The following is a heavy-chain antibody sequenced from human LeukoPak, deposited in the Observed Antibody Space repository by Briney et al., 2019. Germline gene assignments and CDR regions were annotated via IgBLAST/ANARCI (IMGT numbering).Heavy chain of an antibody. J-gene: IGHJ5*02. CDR2: ISSSGSTI. V-gene: IGHV3-48*03. Sequence: PGGSLRLSCAASGFTFSRYEMNWVRQAPGKGLEWVSYISSSGSTIYYADSVKGRFTSSRDNAKKSLYLQMNSLRAEETAVYYCARSIVVVVAATGISWLDLWGQGTLVTVSS. CDR3: ARSIVVVVAATGISWLDL. CDR1: GFTFSRYE. D-gene: IGHD2-15*01.